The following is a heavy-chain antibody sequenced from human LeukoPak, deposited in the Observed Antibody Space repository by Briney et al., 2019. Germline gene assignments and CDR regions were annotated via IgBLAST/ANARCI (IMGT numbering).Heavy chain of an antibody. CDR3: ARDLVTAGPPSPFDY. CDR1: GFTFSSYW. J-gene: IGHJ4*02. V-gene: IGHV3-7*01. D-gene: IGHD2-21*02. CDR2: IKQDGSEK. Sequence: GGSLRLSCAASGFTFSSYWMSWVRQAPGKGLEWVANIKQDGSEKYYVDSVKGRFTISRDNAKNSLYPQMYSLRAEDTAVYYCARDLVTAGPPSPFDYWGQGTLVTVSS.